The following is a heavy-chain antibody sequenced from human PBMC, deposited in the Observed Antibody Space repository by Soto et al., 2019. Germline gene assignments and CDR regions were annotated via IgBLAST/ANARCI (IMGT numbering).Heavy chain of an antibody. CDR1: GFTLSGYP. Sequence: PGGSLRLSCAASGFTLSGYPMNWVRQAPGKGLEWVALISHDGRNEYYADSVKGRFTISRDNSKNTLYLQMSSLRADDTAVYFCTRGFNFHDTSGPDYWGQGTLVTVS. D-gene: IGHD3-22*01. CDR2: ISHDGRNE. J-gene: IGHJ4*02. CDR3: TRGFNFHDTSGPDY. V-gene: IGHV3-30*04.